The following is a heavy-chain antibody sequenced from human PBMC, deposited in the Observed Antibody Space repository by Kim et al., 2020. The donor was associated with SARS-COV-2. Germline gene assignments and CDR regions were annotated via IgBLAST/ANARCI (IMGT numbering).Heavy chain of an antibody. CDR1: GYTFTSNH. V-gene: IGHV1-46*01. J-gene: IGHJ4*02. D-gene: IGHD1-20*01. Sequence: ASVKVSCKASGYTFTSNHMHWVRQAPGQGLEWMGLITPTGDSTSYSQRFQGRLTMTTDTSTSTVYMELSGLRSEDTAVYFCARDLSDNWTFDYWGQGTLGTVSS. CDR3: ARDLSDNWTFDY. CDR2: ITPTGDST.